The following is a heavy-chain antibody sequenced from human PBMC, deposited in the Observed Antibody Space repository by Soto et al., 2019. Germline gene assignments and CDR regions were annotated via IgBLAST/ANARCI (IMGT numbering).Heavy chain of an antibody. J-gene: IGHJ4*02. Sequence: QVYLVESGGGVVQPGGSLRLSCAASGFTFSSYGMHWVRQAAGKGPEWVAVVWNDGNTKYYADSVKGRFTISRDNSKNTVYLQMNNLRAEDTAVYYCARDKGLYDHVWGSYRSAFDYWGRGTLVAVSS. V-gene: IGHV3-33*01. CDR3: ARDKGLYDHVWGSYRSAFDY. D-gene: IGHD3-16*02. CDR2: VWNDGNTK. CDR1: GFTFSSYG.